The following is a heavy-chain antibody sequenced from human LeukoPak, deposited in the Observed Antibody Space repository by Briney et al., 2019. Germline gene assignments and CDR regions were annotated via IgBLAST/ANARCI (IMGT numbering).Heavy chain of an antibody. CDR2: ISGDGGST. CDR1: GFTFDDYA. D-gene: IGHD6-19*01. CDR3: AKDRGWYDY. Sequence: PGESLRLSCAASGFTFDDYAMHWVRQAPGKGLEWVSLISGDGGSTYYADSVKGRFTISRDNSKNSLYLQMNSLRTEDTALYHCAKDRGWYDYWGQGTLVTVSS. J-gene: IGHJ4*02. V-gene: IGHV3-43*02.